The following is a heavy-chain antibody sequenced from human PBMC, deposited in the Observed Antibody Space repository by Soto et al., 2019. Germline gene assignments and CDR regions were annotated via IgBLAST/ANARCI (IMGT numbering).Heavy chain of an antibody. V-gene: IGHV1-69*05. D-gene: IGHD1-1*01. CDR1: GGTFGNSA. CDR3: AGDTDRLQLGGNYYYGMDV. CDR2: IIPIFPTP. Sequence: QVQLVQSGAEVKKPGSSVTVSCKASGGTFGNSAISWVRQAPGQGLEWMGGIIPIFPTPDYAQKFQGRVTSTTHXCXXXGXXELTRRRSEDTALYYCAGDTDRLQLGGNYYYGMDVWGQGTTVTVSS. J-gene: IGHJ6*02.